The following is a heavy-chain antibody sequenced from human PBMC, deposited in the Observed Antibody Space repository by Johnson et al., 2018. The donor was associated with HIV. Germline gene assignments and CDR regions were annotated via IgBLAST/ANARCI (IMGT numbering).Heavy chain of an antibody. CDR1: GFTVSSNY. D-gene: IGHD6-6*01. CDR3: ARGGGYSIAAPSDAFDI. Sequence: VQLVESGGGLVQPGGSLRLSCAASGFTVSSNYMSWVRQAPGKGLEWVSVIYSGGSTYYADSVKGRFTISRDNSKNTLYVQMNSLRAEDTAVYYCARGGGYSIAAPSDAFDIWGQGTMVTVSS. J-gene: IGHJ3*02. V-gene: IGHV3-66*01. CDR2: IYSGGST.